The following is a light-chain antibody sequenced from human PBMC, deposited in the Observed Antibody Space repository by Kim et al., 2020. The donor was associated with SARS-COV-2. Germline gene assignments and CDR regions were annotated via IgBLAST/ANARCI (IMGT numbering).Light chain of an antibody. CDR1: SSNIGNNY. CDR3: GTWDSSLSAGPWV. CDR2: DNN. V-gene: IGLV1-51*01. J-gene: IGLJ3*02. Sequence: QSVLTQPPSVSAAPGQKVTISCSGSSSNIGNNYVSWYQQLPGTAPKLLIYDNNKRPSGIPDRFSGSKSGTSATLGITGLQTGDEADYYCGTWDSSLSAGPWVFGGETQMTVL.